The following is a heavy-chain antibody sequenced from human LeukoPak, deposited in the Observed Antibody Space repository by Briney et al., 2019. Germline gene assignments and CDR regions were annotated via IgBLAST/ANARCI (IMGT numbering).Heavy chain of an antibody. V-gene: IGHV4-39*01. CDR1: GGSISSRSYY. D-gene: IGHD3-10*01. CDR2: IYYSGST. J-gene: IGHJ4*02. CDR3: LRQDYYGSGSLSDY. Sequence: SETLSLTCTVSGGSISSRSYYWGWVRQPPGNGLEWIGSIYYSGSTYYNPSLKSRVTISVDTSKNQFSLKPGSVTAADTAIYYCLRQDYYGSGSLSDYWGQGTLVTVSS.